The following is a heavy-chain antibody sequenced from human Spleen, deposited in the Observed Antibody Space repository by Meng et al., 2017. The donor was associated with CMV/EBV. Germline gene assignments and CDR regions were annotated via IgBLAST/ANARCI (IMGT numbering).Heavy chain of an antibody. CDR1: ELTFSSYA. CDR2: IGGRGGSS. Sequence: CELTFSSYAMTWVRQAPGKWLEWVSYIGGRGGSSYNADSVEGRLTISRDNSKNTLYLQMNSLRAEDTAVYYCAKSSPDYSDAFDIWGPGTMVTVSS. V-gene: IGHV3-23*01. J-gene: IGHJ3*02. D-gene: IGHD4-11*01. CDR3: AKSSPDYSDAFDI.